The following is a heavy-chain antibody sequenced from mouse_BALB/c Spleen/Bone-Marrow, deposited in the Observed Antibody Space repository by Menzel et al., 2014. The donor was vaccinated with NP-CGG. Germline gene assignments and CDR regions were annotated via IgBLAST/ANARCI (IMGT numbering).Heavy chain of an antibody. CDR3: AKHYVRYYAMGY. D-gene: IGHD2-12*01. CDR2: IWGGGST. V-gene: IGHV2-6-5*01. CDR1: GFSLTDYG. Sequence: VMLVESGPGLVAPSQSLSITCTVSGFSLTDYGVSWIRQPPGKGLEWLGVIWGGGSTYYNSTLKSRLSISKDDSKSQVFLKMSSLQTDDTAIYYCAKHYVRYYAMGYWGQGTSVTVSS. J-gene: IGHJ4*01.